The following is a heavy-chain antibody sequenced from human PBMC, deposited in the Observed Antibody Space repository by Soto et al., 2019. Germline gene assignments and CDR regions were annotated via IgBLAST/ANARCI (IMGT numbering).Heavy chain of an antibody. CDR1: GGTFSSYA. D-gene: IGHD2-2*01. CDR2: VIPIFGTA. CDR3: ARHVPAAGYYSGMDV. J-gene: IGHJ6*02. Sequence: QVQLVQSGAEVKKPGSSVKVSCKASGGTFSSYAISWVRQAPGQGLEWMGGVIPIFGTANYAQKFQGRVTIPVAESKSTAYMERTSLRSEDTAVYYCARHVPAAGYYSGMDVWGQGTTVTVSS. V-gene: IGHV1-69*12.